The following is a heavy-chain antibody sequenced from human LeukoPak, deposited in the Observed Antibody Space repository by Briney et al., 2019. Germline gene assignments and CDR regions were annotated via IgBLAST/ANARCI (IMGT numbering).Heavy chain of an antibody. Sequence: SETLSLTCTVSGGSVSSGSHYWSWIRQPPGKGLEWIGYIYYSGNTNYNPSLKSRVTISVDTSKNQYSLKLSSVTAADTAVYYCARDVAVAGTNWFDPWGQGTLVTVSS. CDR3: ARDVAVAGTNWFDP. D-gene: IGHD6-19*01. CDR1: GGSVSSGSHY. CDR2: IYYSGNT. J-gene: IGHJ5*02. V-gene: IGHV4-61*01.